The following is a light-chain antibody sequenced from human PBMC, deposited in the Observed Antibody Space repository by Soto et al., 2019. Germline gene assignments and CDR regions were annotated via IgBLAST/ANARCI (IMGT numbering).Light chain of an antibody. CDR2: EVR. Sequence: QSALTQPASVSGSPGQSITISCTGSSNDIGAYKYVSWYQQYPGKAPKRIIFEVRNRPSGVSNRFSGSKSGNTASLTIARLQAEDEADYHCSSYTTGSTLYVFGGGTKVTVL. V-gene: IGLV2-14*01. J-gene: IGLJ1*01. CDR1: SNDIGAYKY. CDR3: SSYTTGSTLYV.